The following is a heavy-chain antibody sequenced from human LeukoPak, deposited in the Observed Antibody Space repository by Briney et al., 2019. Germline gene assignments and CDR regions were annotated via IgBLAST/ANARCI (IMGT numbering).Heavy chain of an antibody. V-gene: IGHV4-39*01. CDR3: AGGRSSVLGY. CDR1: GGSISSSTYY. D-gene: IGHD6-19*01. J-gene: IGHJ4*02. Sequence: SETLSLTCTVSGGSISSSTYYWGWIRQPPGKGLEWIGSIYYSGTTYYNPSLKSRVTISADTSKNQFSLKLSSVTAANTAVYYCAGGRSSVLGYWGQGTLVTVSS. CDR2: IYYSGTT.